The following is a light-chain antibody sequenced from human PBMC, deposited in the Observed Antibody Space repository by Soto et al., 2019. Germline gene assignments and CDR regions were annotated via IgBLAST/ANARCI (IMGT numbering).Light chain of an antibody. CDR3: QQRYHWPPFT. CDR2: DAS. J-gene: IGKJ3*01. V-gene: IGKV3-11*01. Sequence: EIVLTQSPATLSLSPGERATLSCRASQSVSIYLAWYQQKPGQAPRLLIYDASNRATGIPARFSGSGSGTDFTLTISSLDPEDFAVYYCQQRYHWPPFTFGPGTRVDMK. CDR1: QSVSIY.